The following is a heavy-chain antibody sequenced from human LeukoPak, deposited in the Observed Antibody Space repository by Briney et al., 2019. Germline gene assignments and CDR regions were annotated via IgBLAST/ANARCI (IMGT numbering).Heavy chain of an antibody. Sequence: GGSLRLSCAASGFTFSSYAMLWVRQAPGKGLEWVAVISYDGSNKYYADSVKGRFTISRDNSKNTLYLQMNSLRAEDTAVYYCARAYDSSGYYYLREYYFDYWGQGTLVTVSS. D-gene: IGHD3-22*01. J-gene: IGHJ4*02. CDR1: GFTFSSYA. CDR3: ARAYDSSGYYYLREYYFDY. CDR2: ISYDGSNK. V-gene: IGHV3-30-3*01.